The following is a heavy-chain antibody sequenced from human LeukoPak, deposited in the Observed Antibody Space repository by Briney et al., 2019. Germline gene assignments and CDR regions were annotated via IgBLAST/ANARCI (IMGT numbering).Heavy chain of an antibody. D-gene: IGHD2-8*01. CDR3: ARGLNGVWFDP. CDR1: GGSISSGGYS. J-gene: IGHJ5*02. Sequence: SETLSLTCAVSGGSISSGGYSWSWIRQPPGKGLEWMGFIYHTGSTNYNPSLKSRVTISLDTSKSQLSLNLSSVTAADTAVYYCARGLNGVWFDPWGQGALVTVSS. V-gene: IGHV4-61*08. CDR2: IYHTGST.